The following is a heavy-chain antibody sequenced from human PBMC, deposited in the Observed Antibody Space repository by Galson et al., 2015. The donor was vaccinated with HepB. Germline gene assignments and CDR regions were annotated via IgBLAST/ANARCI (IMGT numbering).Heavy chain of an antibody. CDR1: GFTFSSYG. D-gene: IGHD3-22*01. CDR2: IWYDGSNK. J-gene: IGHJ3*02. Sequence: SLRLSCAASGFTFSSYGMHWVRQAPGKGLEWVAVIWYDGSNKYYADSVKGRFTISRDNSKNTLYLQMNSLRAEDTAVYYCARGGPPDYYDSSGYYLNDAFDIWGQGTMVTVSS. V-gene: IGHV3-33*01. CDR3: ARGGPPDYYDSSGYYLNDAFDI.